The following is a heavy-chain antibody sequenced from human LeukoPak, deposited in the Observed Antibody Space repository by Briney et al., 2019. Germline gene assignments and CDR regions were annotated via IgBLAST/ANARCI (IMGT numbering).Heavy chain of an antibody. CDR1: GGSFSGYY. CDR3: ASPIAARRHAFDI. Sequence: SETLSLTCAVYGGSFSGYYWSWIRQPPGKGLEWTGEINHSGSTNYNPSLKSRVTISVDTSKNQFSLKLSSVTAADTAVYYCASPIAARRHAFDIWGQGTMVTVSS. D-gene: IGHD6-6*01. J-gene: IGHJ3*02. V-gene: IGHV4-34*01. CDR2: INHSGST.